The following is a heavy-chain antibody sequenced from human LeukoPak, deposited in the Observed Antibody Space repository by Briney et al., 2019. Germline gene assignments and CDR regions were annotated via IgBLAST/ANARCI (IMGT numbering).Heavy chain of an antibody. CDR1: GASISSYY. V-gene: IGHV4-59*01. CDR2: IYYSGST. J-gene: IGHJ6*02. Sequence: SETLSLTCSVSGASISSYYWSWIRQPPGKGLEWIGYIYYSGSTNYNPSLKSRVTISVDTSKNQFSLKLSSVTAADTAVYYCAIRITMVRGVHLYGMDVWGQGTTATVSS. CDR3: AIRITMVRGVHLYGMDV. D-gene: IGHD3-10*01.